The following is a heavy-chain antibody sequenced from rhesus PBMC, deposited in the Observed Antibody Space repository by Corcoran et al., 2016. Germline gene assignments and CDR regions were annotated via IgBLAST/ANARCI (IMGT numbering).Heavy chain of an antibody. CDR1: VGSFISSY. V-gene: IGHV4-169*02. J-gene: IGHJ4*01. CDR2: IYGSGSNT. Sequence: QLQLQESGPGLVQPSETLSVTCAVSVGSFISSYLRWLLQAPGKGLEWIGYIYGSGSNTNYNPSLKSRVTLSVDTSKNQLSLKLSSVTAADTAVYYCASGVPFDYWGQGVLVTVSS. CDR3: ASGVPFDY.